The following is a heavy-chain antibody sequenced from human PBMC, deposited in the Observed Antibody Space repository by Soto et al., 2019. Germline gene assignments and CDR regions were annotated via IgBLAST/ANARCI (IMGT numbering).Heavy chain of an antibody. CDR1: GGSISSYY. V-gene: IGHV4-59*01. CDR2: ISYSGSN. D-gene: IGHD6-19*01. CDR3: ARVTGPASSLFFDY. Sequence: SETLSLTCTVSGGSISSYYWSWIRQPPGKGLEWIGYISYSGSNNYNPSLKSRVNISVDTSKNQFSLKLSSVTAADTAVYYCARVTGPASSLFFDYWGQGTLVTVSS. J-gene: IGHJ4*02.